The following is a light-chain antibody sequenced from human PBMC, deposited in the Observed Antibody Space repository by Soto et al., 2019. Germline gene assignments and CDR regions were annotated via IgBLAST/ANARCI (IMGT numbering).Light chain of an antibody. Sequence: SWLTQPASVSGSPGRSIPFSCTGTSSDVGGYIYVSWYQQHPGKAPKLGIYDVTSRSSGVSYRFSGSKSGNTASLTISGLQAEDEADYSCSSYTTSSSNVFGTGTKVTVL. V-gene: IGLV2-14*01. CDR1: SSDVGGYIY. J-gene: IGLJ1*01. CDR3: SSYTTSSSNV. CDR2: DVT.